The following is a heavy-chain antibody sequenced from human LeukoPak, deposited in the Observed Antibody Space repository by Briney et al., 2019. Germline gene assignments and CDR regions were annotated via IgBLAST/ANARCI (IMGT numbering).Heavy chain of an antibody. Sequence: GRSLRLSCAASGFTFSSYAMDSGRQAPGKGLGWVAVISYDGSNKYYADSVKGRFTISRDNSKNTLYLQMNSLRAEDTAVYYCARDRAGYSSSWYFSFDYWGQGTLATVSS. CDR2: ISYDGSNK. D-gene: IGHD6-13*01. J-gene: IGHJ4*02. CDR3: ARDRAGYSSSWYFSFDY. V-gene: IGHV3-30*04. CDR1: GFTFSSYA.